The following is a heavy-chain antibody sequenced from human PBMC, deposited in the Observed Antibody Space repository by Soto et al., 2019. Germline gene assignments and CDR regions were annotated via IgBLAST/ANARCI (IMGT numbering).Heavy chain of an antibody. CDR1: GGTSSNFV. D-gene: IGHD3-3*01. CDR2: ILPMFGAV. J-gene: IGHJ6*02. Sequence: QVQLVQSGPEVKKSGSSVKVSCKASGGTSSNFVITWVRQVPGQGLEWLGGILPMFGAVKYAQKFQDRLTITADRSTQTDAMELSSLRSEDTAVYYCARAKRSGYDRGDSYYHTMDVWGHGTTVTVS. V-gene: IGHV1-69*06. CDR3: ARAKRSGYDRGDSYYHTMDV.